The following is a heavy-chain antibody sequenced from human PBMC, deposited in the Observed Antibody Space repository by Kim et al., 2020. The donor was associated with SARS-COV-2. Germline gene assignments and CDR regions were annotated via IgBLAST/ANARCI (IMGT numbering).Heavy chain of an antibody. CDR2: IYPGDSDT. V-gene: IGHV5-51*01. CDR1: GYSFTSYW. D-gene: IGHD6-6*01. J-gene: IGHJ5*02. Sequence: GESLKISCKGSGYSFTSYWIGWVRQMPGKGLEWMGIIYPGDSDTRYSPSFQGQVTISADKSISTAYLQWSSLKASDTAMYYCARRKAREYSRKAVYNWFDPWGQGTLVTVSS. CDR3: ARRKAREYSRKAVYNWFDP.